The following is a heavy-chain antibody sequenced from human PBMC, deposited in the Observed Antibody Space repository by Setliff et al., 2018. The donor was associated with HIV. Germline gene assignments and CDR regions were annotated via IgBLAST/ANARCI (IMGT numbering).Heavy chain of an antibody. D-gene: IGHD5-12*01. Sequence: SETLSLTCAVSGCSISSGYYWGWIRQSPGKGLEWIGSIFHSASTNYNPSLRRRLTISIDTSNNQFSLRLTSVTAADTAVYYCARRGAYGYDYLDYWGPGTLVTVSS. J-gene: IGHJ4*02. CDR1: GCSISSGYY. CDR3: ARRGAYGYDYLDY. CDR2: IFHSAST. V-gene: IGHV4-38-2*01.